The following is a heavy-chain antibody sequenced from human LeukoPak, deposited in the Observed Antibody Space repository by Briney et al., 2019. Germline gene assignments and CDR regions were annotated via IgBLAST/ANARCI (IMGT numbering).Heavy chain of an antibody. V-gene: IGHV3-30-3*01. J-gene: IGHJ6*02. CDR1: GFTFSSYA. CDR2: ISYDGSNK. Sequence: GRSLRLSCAASGFTFSSYAMHCVRQAPGKGLEWVAVISYDGSNKYYAESVKGRFTISRDNSKNTLYLQMNSLRAEDTAVYYCARDSRIGGGMDVWGQGTTVTVSS. CDR3: ARDSRIGGGMDV. D-gene: IGHD2-15*01.